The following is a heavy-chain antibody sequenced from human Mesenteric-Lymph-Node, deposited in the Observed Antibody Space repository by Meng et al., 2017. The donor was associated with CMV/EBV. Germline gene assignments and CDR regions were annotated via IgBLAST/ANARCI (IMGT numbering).Heavy chain of an antibody. CDR1: GDNVSSNSAA. Sequence: LTCAISGDNVSSNSAAWHWIRQSPSRGLEWLGKTYYRSKWYHDYAVSLKSRITINSDTSKNQFSLLLNSVTPEDTAVYYCGSWYFDYWGQGTLVTVSS. J-gene: IGHJ4*02. V-gene: IGHV6-1*01. CDR2: TYYRSKWYH. CDR3: GSWYFDY.